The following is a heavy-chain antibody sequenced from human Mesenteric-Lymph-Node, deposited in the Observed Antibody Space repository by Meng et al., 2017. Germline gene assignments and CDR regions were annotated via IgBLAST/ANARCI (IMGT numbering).Heavy chain of an antibody. D-gene: IGHD3-22*01. Sequence: SETLSLTCTVSGYSISSGYYWGWIRQPPGKGLEWIGSIYHSGSTYYNPSLKSRVTISVDTSKNQFSLKLSSVTAADTAVYYCARGWSYYDSSGYYYPPSYWGQGTLVTVSS. V-gene: IGHV4-38-2*02. CDR1: GYSISSGYY. CDR2: IYHSGST. CDR3: ARGWSYYDSSGYYYPPSY. J-gene: IGHJ4*02.